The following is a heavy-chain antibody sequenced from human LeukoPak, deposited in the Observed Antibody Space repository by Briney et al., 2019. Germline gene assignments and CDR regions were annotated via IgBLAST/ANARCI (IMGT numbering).Heavy chain of an antibody. Sequence: ASVKVSCKASGYTFTSYAIHWVRQAPGQRLEWMGKINGGAENTQYSQKFQGRVSITRDISATTAYMELRGLRSEDTAAYFCVRAEVLESFGHNKHCMDVWGQGTTVIVSS. CDR2: INGGAENT. CDR3: VRAEVLESFGHNKHCMDV. V-gene: IGHV1-3*01. CDR1: GYTFTSYA. D-gene: IGHD3-16*01. J-gene: IGHJ6*02.